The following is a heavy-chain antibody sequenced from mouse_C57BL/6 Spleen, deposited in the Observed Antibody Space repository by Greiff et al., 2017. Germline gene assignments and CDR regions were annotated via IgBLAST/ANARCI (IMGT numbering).Heavy chain of an antibody. D-gene: IGHD2-2*01. Sequence: VHVKQSGPELVKPGASVKMSCKASGYTFTDYNMHWVKQSHGKSLEWIGYINPNNGGTSYNQKFKGKDTLTVNKSSSTAYMELRSLTSEDSAVYYWASYGYDGGPYFGYWGQGTTLTVSS. CDR1: GYTFTDYN. CDR2: INPNNGGT. J-gene: IGHJ2*01. V-gene: IGHV1-22*01. CDR3: ASYGYDGGPYFGY.